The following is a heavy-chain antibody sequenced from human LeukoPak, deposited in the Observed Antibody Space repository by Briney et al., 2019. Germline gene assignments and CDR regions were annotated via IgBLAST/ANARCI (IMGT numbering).Heavy chain of an antibody. Sequence: TGGSLRLSCAASGFTFSNAWMNWVRQAPGKGLEWVSSISSSSSYIYYADSVKGRFTISRDNAKNSLYLQMNSLRAEDTAVYYCARESSSGWVTWGQGTLVTVSS. CDR2: ISSSSSYI. V-gene: IGHV3-21*01. CDR3: ARESSSGWVT. J-gene: IGHJ5*02. CDR1: GFTFSNAW. D-gene: IGHD6-19*01.